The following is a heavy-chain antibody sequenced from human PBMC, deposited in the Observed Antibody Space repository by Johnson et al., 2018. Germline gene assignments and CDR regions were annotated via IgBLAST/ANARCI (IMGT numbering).Heavy chain of an antibody. D-gene: IGHD4-11*01. CDR3: ARGQPSSTVITGDV. Sequence: QLVESGGGVVQPGRSLRLSCAASGFIFSSYGMHWVRQAPSKGLEWVAVIWFDGSNKYYADSGKGRFTISRDHSKNTPYLQMSSLRVEDTAIYYCARGQPSSTVITGDVWGQGTTVTVSS. CDR1: GFIFSSYG. J-gene: IGHJ6*02. CDR2: IWFDGSNK. V-gene: IGHV3-33*01.